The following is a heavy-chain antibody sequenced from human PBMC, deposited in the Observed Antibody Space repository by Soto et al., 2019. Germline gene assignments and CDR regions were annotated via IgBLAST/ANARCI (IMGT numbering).Heavy chain of an antibody. D-gene: IGHD3-9*01. Sequence: QVQLVEAGGDLVKPGGSLRLSCAASGFPFSDYYMSWSRQAPGKGLEWVSSIGGSSSYTNNADSVKGRFTISRDNAKNSLYLQMNSLRAEDTAVYYCARRRPTGYYNYWGQGTLVTVSA. CDR2: IGGSSSYT. CDR3: ARRRPTGYYNY. CDR1: GFPFSDYY. J-gene: IGHJ4*02. V-gene: IGHV3-11*05.